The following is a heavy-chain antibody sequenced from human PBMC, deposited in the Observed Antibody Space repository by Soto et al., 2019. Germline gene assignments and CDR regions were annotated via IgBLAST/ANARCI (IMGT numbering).Heavy chain of an antibody. D-gene: IGHD2-8*01. Sequence: EVQLVESGGGLVQPGGSLRLSCAASGFTFSNFGMTWVRQAPGKGLEWISFITRSGTIYYADSVRGRFTISRDNAKNSLYLQMNSLRDEDTAVYYCARDNEGADYWGQGTLVTVSS. J-gene: IGHJ4*02. V-gene: IGHV3-48*02. CDR2: ITRSGTI. CDR1: GFTFSNFG. CDR3: ARDNEGADY.